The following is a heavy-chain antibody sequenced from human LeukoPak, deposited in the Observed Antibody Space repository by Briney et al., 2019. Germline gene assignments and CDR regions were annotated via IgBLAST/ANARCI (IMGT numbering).Heavy chain of an antibody. CDR2: INHSGST. J-gene: IGHJ4*02. V-gene: IGHV4-34*01. CDR3: ARYSSGYPFDY. D-gene: IGHD3-22*01. CDR1: GGSFNGYY. Sequence: SETLSLTCAVYGGSFNGYYWSWIRQPPGKGLEWIGEINHSGSTNYNPSLKSRVTISVDTSKNQFSLKLSSVTAADTVVYYCARYSSGYPFDYWGQGTLVTVPS.